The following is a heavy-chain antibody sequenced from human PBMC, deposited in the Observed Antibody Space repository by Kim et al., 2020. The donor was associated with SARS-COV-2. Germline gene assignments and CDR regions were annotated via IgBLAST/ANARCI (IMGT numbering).Heavy chain of an antibody. V-gene: IGHV4-31*02. CDR2: T. CDR3: ARASDYGDYQG. Sequence: TYSTPSIKRRVTISVDTSKNQFSRKLSSVTAADTAVYYCARASDYGDYQGWGQGTLVTVSS. D-gene: IGHD4-17*01. J-gene: IGHJ4*02.